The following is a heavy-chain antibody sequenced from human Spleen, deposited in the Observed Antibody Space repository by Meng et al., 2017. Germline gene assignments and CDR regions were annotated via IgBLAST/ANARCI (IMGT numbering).Heavy chain of an antibody. CDR2: IYYSGST. V-gene: IGHV4-39*07. J-gene: IGHJ4*02. D-gene: IGHD1-1*01. CDR3: ARNSDTTIGLHFDY. CDR1: GGSIINSNSY. Sequence: SETLSLTCTVSGGSIINSNSYWGWIRQPPGKGLEWIGSIYYSGSTYYSPSLKSRVSISVDTSKDQFSLNLRSLTAADTAMYYCARNSDTTIGLHFDYWGQGTRVTGAS.